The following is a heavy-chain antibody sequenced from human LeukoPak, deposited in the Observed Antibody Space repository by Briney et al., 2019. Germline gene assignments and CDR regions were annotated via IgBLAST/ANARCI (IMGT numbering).Heavy chain of an antibody. V-gene: IGHV1-18*01. CDR1: GYTFTSYG. CDR2: ISAYNGNT. Sequence: ASVKVSCKASGYTFTSYGISWVRRAPGQGLEWMGWISAYNGNTNYAQKLQGRVTMTTDTSTSTAYMELSSLRSEDTAVYYCARDDADSAYADGDYWGQGTLVTVSS. J-gene: IGHJ4*02. CDR3: ARDDADSAYADGDY. D-gene: IGHD5-12*01.